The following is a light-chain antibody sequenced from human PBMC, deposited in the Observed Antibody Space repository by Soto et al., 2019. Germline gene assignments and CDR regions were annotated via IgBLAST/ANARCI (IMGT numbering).Light chain of an antibody. Sequence: EIQVTQSPSTVYSSVPHRGTVPXXASQGISDWVAWDRQKPGTAPELXSDAASRLQTGVPSRFSGSGSATYFTLTSSRLQPADFATYYCPQAHSVPYTFGQGTKVEIK. CDR1: QGISDW. CDR2: AAS. J-gene: IGKJ2*01. V-gene: IGKV1D-12*01. CDR3: PQAHSVPYT.